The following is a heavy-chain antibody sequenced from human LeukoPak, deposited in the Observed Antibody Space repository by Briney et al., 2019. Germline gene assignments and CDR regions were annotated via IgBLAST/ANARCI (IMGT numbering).Heavy chain of an antibody. CDR2: ISYDGSDK. V-gene: IGHV3-30*03. D-gene: IGHD6-13*01. CDR1: GFTLSSYG. J-gene: IGHJ4*02. CDR3: AIDSSSWGLPFDY. Sequence: PGRSLRLSCAASGFTLSSYGLHWVRQAPGKGLEWVAVISYDGSDKYYADSVKGRFTISRDNSKNTLYLQMNSLRAEDTAVYYCAIDSSSWGLPFDYWGQGTLVTVSS.